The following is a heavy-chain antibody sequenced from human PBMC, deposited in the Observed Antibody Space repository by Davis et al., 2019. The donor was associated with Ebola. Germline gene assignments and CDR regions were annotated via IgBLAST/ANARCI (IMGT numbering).Heavy chain of an antibody. J-gene: IGHJ4*02. Sequence: PGGSLRLSCAASGFSFSTSGMHWVRQAAGKGLEWVAFIQSDGSKKFYGDSVEGRFFISRDNSKNAVFLQMNSLRPEDTAVYYCVRGRQWLNDHWGQGTLVTVSS. D-gene: IGHD6-19*01. CDR3: VRGRQWLNDH. CDR2: IQSDGSKK. CDR1: GFSFSTSG. V-gene: IGHV3-30*02.